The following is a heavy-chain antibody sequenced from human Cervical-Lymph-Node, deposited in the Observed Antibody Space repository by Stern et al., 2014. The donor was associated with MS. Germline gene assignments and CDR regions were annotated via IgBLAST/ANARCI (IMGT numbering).Heavy chain of an antibody. V-gene: IGHV1-3*01. J-gene: IGHJ4*02. D-gene: IGHD1-14*01. CDR3: TTNYHY. Sequence: QVQLVQSGAELKKPGASVKDSCKASGYTFTNYAIHWVRQAPRQGLEWMGWLIAGKCHTMYSRSFQDRIIMTRDTSASTAYMELSGLRSGDTAVYYCTTNYHYWGQGTLVTVSS. CDR1: GYTFTNYA. CDR2: LIAGKCHT.